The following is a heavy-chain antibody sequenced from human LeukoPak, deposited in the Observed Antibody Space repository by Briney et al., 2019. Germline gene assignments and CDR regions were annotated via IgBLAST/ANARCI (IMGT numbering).Heavy chain of an antibody. J-gene: IGHJ1*01. D-gene: IGHD6-19*01. CDR2: IYYSGRT. V-gene: IGHV4-39*01. Sequence: SETLSLTCTVSGGSISSPSYSWGWIRQPPGKGLEWIASIYYSGRTYYHPSLKSRITISVDTSRNQFSLKLTSVTATDTSFYYCASAIAVAGGEYFQYWGQGSLLTVSS. CDR3: ASAIAVAGGEYFQY. CDR1: GGSISSPSYS.